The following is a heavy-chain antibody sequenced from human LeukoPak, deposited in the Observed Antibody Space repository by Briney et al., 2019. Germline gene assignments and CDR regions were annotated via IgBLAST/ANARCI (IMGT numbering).Heavy chain of an antibody. D-gene: IGHD1-26*01. Sequence: GTSLRLSCAASGFTFSSYDMHWVRQAPGKGLKWVALIWYDGSNKYYADSVKGRFTISRDNSENTLYLQMNSLSVEDTAVYYCARGRRELLLRGQGTLVTVSS. J-gene: IGHJ4*02. CDR1: GFTFSSYD. V-gene: IGHV3-33*01. CDR3: ARGRRELLL. CDR2: IWYDGSNK.